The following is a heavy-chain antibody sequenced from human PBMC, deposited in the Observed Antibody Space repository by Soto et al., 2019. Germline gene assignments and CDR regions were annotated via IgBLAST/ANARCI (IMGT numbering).Heavy chain of an antibody. D-gene: IGHD1-20*01. J-gene: IGHJ4*02. CDR2: VYHTGNT. V-gene: IGHV4-59*01. CDR3: AREQYNWKL. Sequence: SXTLSLTCGVSGVSITSYYWTWIRHSPGKGLEWIGYVYHTGNTYYNPSLKSRVTISLDTSKNQVSLRLRSVTAADTAVYYCAREQYNWKLWGQGTLVTVSS. CDR1: GVSITSYY.